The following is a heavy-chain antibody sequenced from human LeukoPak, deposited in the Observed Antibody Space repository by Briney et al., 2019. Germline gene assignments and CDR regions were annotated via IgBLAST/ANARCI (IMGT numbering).Heavy chain of an antibody. D-gene: IGHD3-3*01. Sequence: ASVKVSCKASGYTFTSYYIHWVRQAPGQGLEWMGWINPNSGDTNYAQNFQGRVTMTSDTSISTVYMELTRLTSDDTAVYYCARGLEWLTRRHTWFDPWGQGTLVTVSS. J-gene: IGHJ5*02. CDR1: GYTFTSYY. CDR3: ARGLEWLTRRHTWFDP. CDR2: INPNSGDT. V-gene: IGHV1-2*02.